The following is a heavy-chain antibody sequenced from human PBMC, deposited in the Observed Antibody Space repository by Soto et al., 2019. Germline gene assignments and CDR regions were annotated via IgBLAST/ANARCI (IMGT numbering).Heavy chain of an antibody. CDR2: IWYDGSNK. CDR3: ARDECCGEDYYDSSGYLDY. D-gene: IGHD3-22*01. J-gene: IGHJ4*02. V-gene: IGHV3-33*01. Sequence: QVQLVESGGGVVQPGRSLRLSCAASGFTFSSYGMHWVRQAPGKGLEWVAVIWYDGSNKYYADSVKGRFTISRDNSKNTLYLQMNSLRAEDTAVYYCARDECCGEDYYDSSGYLDYWGQGTLVTVSS. CDR1: GFTFSSYG.